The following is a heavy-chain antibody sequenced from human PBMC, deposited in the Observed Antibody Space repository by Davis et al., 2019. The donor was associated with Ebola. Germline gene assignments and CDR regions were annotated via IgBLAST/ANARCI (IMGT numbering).Heavy chain of an antibody. D-gene: IGHD3-3*02. CDR2: ISYDGSNK. V-gene: IGHV3-30-3*01. CDR1: GFTFSSYA. CDR3: AGISSHADFDY. J-gene: IGHJ4*02. Sequence: PGGSLRLSCAASGFTFSSYAMHWVRQAPGKGLEWVAVISYDGSNKYYADSVKGRFTISRDNSKNTLYLQMNSLRAEDTAVYYCAGISSHADFDYWGQGTLVTVSS.